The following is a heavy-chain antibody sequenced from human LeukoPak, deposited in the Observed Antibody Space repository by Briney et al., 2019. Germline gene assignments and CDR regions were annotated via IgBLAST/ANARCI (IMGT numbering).Heavy chain of an antibody. CDR1: GFTFSSYR. V-gene: IGHV3-48*02. CDR2: ISSSSSSI. J-gene: IGHJ4*02. CDR3: AREALGGSYSGY. Sequence: GGSLRLSCAASGFTFSSYRMNWVLQAPGKGLEWVSYISSSSSSINYADSVKGRFSISRDNAKNSLYLQMNSLRDEDTAVYYCAREALGGSYSGYWGQGTRVTVSS. D-gene: IGHD1-26*01.